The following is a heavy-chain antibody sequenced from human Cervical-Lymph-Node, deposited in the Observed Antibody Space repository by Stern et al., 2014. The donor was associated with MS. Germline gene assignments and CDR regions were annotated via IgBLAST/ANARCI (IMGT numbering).Heavy chain of an antibody. V-gene: IGHV1-24*01. Sequence: VKLMQSGAEVKKPGASVKVSCKVSVDTLSEISMHVVRQAPGKGLERQGGFDPQHGETLYAQKFQGRVTMAEDRSTDTAYMELSSLRSEDTAMYYCATHRGRVTYYYGMDVWGQGTTVTVSS. CDR1: VDTLSEIS. J-gene: IGHJ6*02. CDR2: FDPQHGET. D-gene: IGHD2-21*02. CDR3: ATHRGRVTYYYGMDV.